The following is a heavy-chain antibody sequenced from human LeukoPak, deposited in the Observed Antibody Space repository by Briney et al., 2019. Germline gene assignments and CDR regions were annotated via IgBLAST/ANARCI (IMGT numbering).Heavy chain of an antibody. J-gene: IGHJ4*02. CDR2: ISGSGGST. D-gene: IGHD3-22*01. CDR1: GFTFSSYA. V-gene: IGHV3-23*01. Sequence: GGSLRLSCAASGFTFSSYAMSWVRQAPGKGLEWVSAISGSGGSTYYADSVKGRFAISRDNSKNTLYLQMNSLRAEDTAVYYCAKDDYYDSSGGWGQGTLVTVSS. CDR3: AKDDYYDSSGG.